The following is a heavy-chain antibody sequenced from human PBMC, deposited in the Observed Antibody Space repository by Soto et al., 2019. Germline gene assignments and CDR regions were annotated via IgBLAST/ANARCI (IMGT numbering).Heavy chain of an antibody. CDR2: ITTSSAYI. J-gene: IGHJ5*02. Sequence: EVQLVESGGGLVKPGGSLRLSCAASGFTFNTYDMNWVRQAPGKGLEWVSSITTSSAYIYYADSLKGRITISRDNAKNSLCLQMNSLRAEDTALYYCVRSGTARLLRHSWFDTWGQGTLVTVSS. D-gene: IGHD2-21*01. CDR1: GFTFNTYD. V-gene: IGHV3-21*01. CDR3: VRSGTARLLRHSWFDT.